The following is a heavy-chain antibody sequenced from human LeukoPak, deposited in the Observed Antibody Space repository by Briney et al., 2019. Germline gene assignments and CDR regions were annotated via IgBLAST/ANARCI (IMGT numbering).Heavy chain of an antibody. Sequence: GGSLRLSCAASGFTFSSYSMNWVRQAPGKGLEWVSSISSSSSYIYYADSVKGRFTISRDNAKNSLYLQMDSLRAEDTAVYYCARDGSRGNLVTAPDFWGQGTLVTVSS. V-gene: IGHV3-21*01. D-gene: IGHD2-21*02. J-gene: IGHJ4*02. CDR1: GFTFSSYS. CDR3: ARDGSRGNLVTAPDF. CDR2: ISSSSSYI.